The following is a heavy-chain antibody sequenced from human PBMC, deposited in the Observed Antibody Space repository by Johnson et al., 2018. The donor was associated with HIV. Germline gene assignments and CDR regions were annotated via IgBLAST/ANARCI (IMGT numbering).Heavy chain of an antibody. J-gene: IGHJ3*02. CDR1: GFTFDDYA. D-gene: IGHD3-22*01. CDR2: ISWTSGSI. V-gene: IGHV3-9*01. Sequence: VQVVESGGGLVQPGRSLRLSCAASGFTFDDYAMHWVRQAPGKGLEWVSGISWTSGSIGYADSVRGRFTISRDNAKNSLYLHMNSLRAEDTALYYCARYSYYYDSSGAFDIWGQGTMVTVSS. CDR3: ARYSYYYDSSGAFDI.